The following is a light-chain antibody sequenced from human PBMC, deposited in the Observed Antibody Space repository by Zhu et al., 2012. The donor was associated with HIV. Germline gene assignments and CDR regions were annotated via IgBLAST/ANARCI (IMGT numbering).Light chain of an antibody. CDR2: AAS. V-gene: IGKV1-6*01. CDR1: QGIRDD. Sequence: AVQMTQSPSSLSASVGDRVTITCRASQGIRDDLGWYQQKPGKAPKLLIYAASNLHSGVPSRFSGRGSGTDFSLTITSLQPEDFATYYCLQDYFYPRTFGQGTKLEIK. CDR3: LQDYFYPRT. J-gene: IGKJ2*01.